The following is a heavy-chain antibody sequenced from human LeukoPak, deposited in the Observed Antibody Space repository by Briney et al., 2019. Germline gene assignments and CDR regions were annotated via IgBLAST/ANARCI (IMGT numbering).Heavy chain of an antibody. V-gene: IGHV3-74*01. CDR2: INSDGSST. CDR3: ATDLFCDSSGYYAFDY. CDR1: GFTFSRYW. J-gene: IGHJ4*02. D-gene: IGHD3-22*01. Sequence: GGSLRLSCAASGFTFSRYWMHWVRQAPGKGLVWVSRINSDGSSTVYADSVKGRFTISRDNAKNTLYMQMNSLRAEDTAVYYCATDLFCDSSGYYAFDYWGQGTLVTVSS.